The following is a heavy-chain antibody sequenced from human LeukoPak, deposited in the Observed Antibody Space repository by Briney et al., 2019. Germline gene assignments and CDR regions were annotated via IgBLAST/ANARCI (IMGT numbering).Heavy chain of an antibody. Sequence: GESLKISCEGSGHSFTSYWIGWVRQMPGKGLEWMGVIYPGDSDTRYSPSFQGQVTFSVDKSISTAYVQRSSLKASDTAMYYCARGRYSYGPFDYWGQGTLVTVSS. CDR1: GHSFTSYW. D-gene: IGHD5-18*01. CDR3: ARGRYSYGPFDY. CDR2: IYPGDSDT. V-gene: IGHV5-51*01. J-gene: IGHJ4*02.